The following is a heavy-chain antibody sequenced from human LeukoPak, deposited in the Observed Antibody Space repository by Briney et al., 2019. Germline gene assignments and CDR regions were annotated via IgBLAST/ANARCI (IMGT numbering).Heavy chain of an antibody. D-gene: IGHD1-14*01. Sequence: SETLSLTCTVPGGSVSGYYWNWIRQSPGKGLEWIAQIHSSGSTDYNPSLKSRLTISIDTSKNQFSLKLSSVTAADTAVYYCARGTSAGGNHPDTWGQGTLVTVSS. J-gene: IGHJ5*02. CDR1: GGSVSGYY. V-gene: IGHV4-59*02. CDR3: ARGTSAGGNHPDT. CDR2: IHSSGST.